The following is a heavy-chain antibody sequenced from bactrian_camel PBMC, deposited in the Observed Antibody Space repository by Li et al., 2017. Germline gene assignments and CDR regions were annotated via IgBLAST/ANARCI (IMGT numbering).Heavy chain of an antibody. D-gene: IGHD2*01. CDR3: RTLCDGGYCY. J-gene: IGHJ4*01. Sequence: HVQLVESGGGSVQPGGSLRLSCTISGYGGSSNCMGWFRQAPGKEREGVAGIESDGSTSCADSVKGRFTISRDNAKNTLYLQMNNLKTKDTAVYYCRTLCDGGYCYGAQGTQVTVS. CDR2: IESDGST. CDR1: GYGGSSNC. V-gene: IGHV3S53*01.